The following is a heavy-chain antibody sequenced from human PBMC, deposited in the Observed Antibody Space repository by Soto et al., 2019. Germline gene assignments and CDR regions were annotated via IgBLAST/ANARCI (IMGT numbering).Heavy chain of an antibody. D-gene: IGHD6-19*01. CDR1: GYTFTSYA. J-gene: IGHJ4*02. V-gene: IGHV1-3*01. CDR2: INAGNGNT. Sequence: ASVTVSCQASGYTFTSYAMRWVRQAPGQRLEWMGWINAGNGNTKYSQKFQGRVTITRDTSASTAYMEQSSLRSEDTAVYYCASPLSSGWYYFDYWGQGTLVTVSS. CDR3: ASPLSSGWYYFDY.